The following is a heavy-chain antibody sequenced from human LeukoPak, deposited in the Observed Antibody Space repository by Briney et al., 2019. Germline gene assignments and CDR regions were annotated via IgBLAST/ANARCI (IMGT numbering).Heavy chain of an antibody. D-gene: IGHD2-15*01. CDR3: ARDFSGYCSGGTCYFGY. CDR2: LYSGGSA. CDR1: GFTVSSYY. Sequence: PGGSLRLSCTASGFTVSSYYMSWVRQAPGKGLEWVSTLYSGGSAYYADSVKGRFIVSRDDSKNTLFLQMNSLRDEDTAVYYCARDFSGYCSGGTCYFGYWGQGTLVTVSS. J-gene: IGHJ4*02. V-gene: IGHV3-66*01.